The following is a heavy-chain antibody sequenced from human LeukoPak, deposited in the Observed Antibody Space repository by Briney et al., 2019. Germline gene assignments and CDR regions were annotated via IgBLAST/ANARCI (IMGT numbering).Heavy chain of an antibody. CDR3: ARCVGGQLLPPDAFDI. CDR2: IYHSGST. V-gene: IGHV4-39*07. D-gene: IGHD2-15*01. CDR1: GGSISSSSYY. Sequence: SETLSLTCTVSGGSISSSSYYWGWIRQPPGKGLEWIGEIYHSGSTNYNPSLKSRVTISVDKSKNQFSLKLSSVTAADTAVYYCARCVGGQLLPPDAFDIWGQGTMVTVSS. J-gene: IGHJ3*02.